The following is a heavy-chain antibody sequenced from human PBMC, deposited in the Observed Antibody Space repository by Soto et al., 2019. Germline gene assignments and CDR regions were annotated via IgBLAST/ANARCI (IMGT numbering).Heavy chain of an antibody. CDR2: INPNSGGT. J-gene: IGHJ5*02. CDR3: ARAIEYSSSPSWFDP. D-gene: IGHD6-6*01. CDR1: GYTFTGYY. V-gene: IGHV1-2*02. Sequence: GASVKVSCKASGYTFTGYYMHWVRQAPGQGLEWMGWINPNSGGTNYAQKFQGRVTMTRDTSISTAYMELSRLRSDDTAVYYCARAIEYSSSPSWFDPWGQGTLVTVSS.